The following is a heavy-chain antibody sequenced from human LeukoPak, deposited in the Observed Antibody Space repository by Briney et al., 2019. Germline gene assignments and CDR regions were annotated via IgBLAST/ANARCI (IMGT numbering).Heavy chain of an antibody. V-gene: IGHV1-69*04. CDR2: IIPILGIA. D-gene: IGHD3-10*01. CDR3: ARDLLHTYYYGSGSYYTGFDP. Sequence: ASVKVSCKASGGTFSSYAISWVRQAPGQGLEWMGRIIPILGIANYAQKFQGRVTITADKSTSTAYMELSSLRSEDTAVYYCARDLLHTYYYGSGSYYTGFDPWGQGTLVTVSS. J-gene: IGHJ5*02. CDR1: GGTFSSYA.